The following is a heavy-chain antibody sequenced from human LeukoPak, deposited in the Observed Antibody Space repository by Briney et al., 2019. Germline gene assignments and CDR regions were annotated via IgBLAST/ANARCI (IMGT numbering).Heavy chain of an antibody. J-gene: IGHJ4*02. D-gene: IGHD2-15*01. CDR3: APSVRSGGSYYFDY. CDR1: GDSLTKYY. Sequence: GASVKVSCKASGDSLTKYYIHWLRQAPGQGLEWMGTINPSDGSTTYTQKFQGRVTMTTDTSTSTVYMELSSLNSEDTAVYYCAPSVRSGGSYYFDYWGQGTLVTVSS. CDR2: INPSDGST. V-gene: IGHV1-46*01.